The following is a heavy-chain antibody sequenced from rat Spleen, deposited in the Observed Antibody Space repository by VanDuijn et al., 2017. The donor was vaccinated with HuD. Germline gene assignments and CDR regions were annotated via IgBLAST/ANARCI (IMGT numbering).Heavy chain of an antibody. D-gene: IGHD1-11*01. J-gene: IGHJ4*01. V-gene: IGHV2-72*01. Sequence: QVQLTESGPGLVQPSQTLSPTCTVSGFSLTSYHISWVRQPPGKSLVWMGIIWAGGGTNYNSAVQSRLSISRDTSKSQVFLKMNSLQPEDTGTYYCARHLRVASGVMDAWGQGASVTVSS. CDR3: ARHLRVASGVMDA. CDR2: IWAGGGT. CDR1: GFSLTSYH.